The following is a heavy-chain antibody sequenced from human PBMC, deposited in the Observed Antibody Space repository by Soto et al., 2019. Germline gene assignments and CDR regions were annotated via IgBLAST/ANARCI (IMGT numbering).Heavy chain of an antibody. Sequence: QVQLVESGGGVVQPGRSLRLSCAASGFTFSSYGMHWVRQAPGKGLEWVAVISYDGSNKYYADSVKGRFTISRDNSKNTLYLQMNSLRAEDTAVYYCAKGDKVVCFWYFDLWGRGTLVTVSS. D-gene: IGHD2-15*01. CDR1: GFTFSSYG. V-gene: IGHV3-30*18. J-gene: IGHJ2*01. CDR3: AKGDKVVCFWYFDL. CDR2: ISYDGSNK.